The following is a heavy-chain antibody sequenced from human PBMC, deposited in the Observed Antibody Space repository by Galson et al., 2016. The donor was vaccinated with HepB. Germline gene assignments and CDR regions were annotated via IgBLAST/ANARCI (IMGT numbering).Heavy chain of an antibody. CDR2: IIPMFRTA. D-gene: IGHD3-3*01. V-gene: IGHV1-69*13. J-gene: IGHJ4*02. Sequence: SVKVSCKASGGTFSSDGISWVRQAPGQGLEWMGGIIPMFRTANYAQKFQGRVTITADESTSTAYMELSSLRSEDTAVYYCARGMTLEWFHYWGQGTLVTVSS. CDR3: ARGMTLEWFHY. CDR1: GGTFSSDG.